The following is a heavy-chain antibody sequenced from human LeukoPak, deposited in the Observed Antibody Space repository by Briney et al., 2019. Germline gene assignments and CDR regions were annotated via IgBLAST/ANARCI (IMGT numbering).Heavy chain of an antibody. D-gene: IGHD3-22*01. Sequence: GGSLRLSCAASGFTFSSYAISWVRQARGEGREWVSAISGSGGSIYYADSGKGRFTISRDNSKNTLYLQMNSLRAEDTAAYYSAAGLDYYDSSGYYWAQGTLVTVSS. V-gene: IGHV3-23*01. CDR2: ISGSGGSI. J-gene: IGHJ4*02. CDR1: GFTFSSYA. CDR3: AAGLDYYDSSGYY.